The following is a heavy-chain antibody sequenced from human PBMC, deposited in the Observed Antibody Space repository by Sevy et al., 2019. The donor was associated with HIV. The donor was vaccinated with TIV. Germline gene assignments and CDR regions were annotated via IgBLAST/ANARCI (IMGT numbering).Heavy chain of an antibody. CDR2: ISYDGSNK. J-gene: IGHJ4*02. Sequence: GGSLRLSCAASGFTFSSYAMHWVRQAPGKGLEWVAVISYDGSNKYYAYSVKGRFTISRDNSKNTLYLQMNSLRAEDTAVYYCAREYDSSGYYYYFDYWGQGTLVTVS. D-gene: IGHD3-22*01. CDR3: AREYDSSGYYYYFDY. V-gene: IGHV3-30-3*01. CDR1: GFTFSSYA.